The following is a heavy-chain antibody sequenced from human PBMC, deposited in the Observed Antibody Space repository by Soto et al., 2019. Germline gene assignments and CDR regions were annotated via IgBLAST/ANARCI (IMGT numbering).Heavy chain of an antibody. CDR1: GYTLTSYY. D-gene: IGHD2-8*01. Sequence: ASVKIACKASGYTLTSYYIHWVRQAPGQGLEWMGIINPSGGSTSYAQKFQGRVTMTSDTSTSRVYMELSRLRSEDTALSYCARDICTNGVCNWLETWDQETLVTTSS. J-gene: IGHJ5*01. CDR3: ARDICTNGVCNWLET. V-gene: IGHV1-46*01. CDR2: INPSGGST.